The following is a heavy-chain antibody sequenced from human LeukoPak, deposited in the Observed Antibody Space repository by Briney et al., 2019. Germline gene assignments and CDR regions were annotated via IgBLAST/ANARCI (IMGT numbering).Heavy chain of an antibody. CDR2: ISSSSSYI. Sequence: GGSLRLSCSASGFTFSSYSMNSVRQTPGKGLEWVSSISSSSSYIYYADSVKGRFTISRDNAKNSLYLQMNSLRAEDTAVYYCARGYDFWSGYHDYWGQGTLVTVSS. J-gene: IGHJ4*02. D-gene: IGHD3-3*01. CDR3: ARGYDFWSGYHDY. V-gene: IGHV3-21*01. CDR1: GFTFSSYS.